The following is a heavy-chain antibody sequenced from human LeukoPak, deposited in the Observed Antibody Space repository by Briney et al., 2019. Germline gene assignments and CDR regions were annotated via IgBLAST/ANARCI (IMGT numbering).Heavy chain of an antibody. CDR3: AKVILGVNVPHWFDR. Sequence: GGSLRLSCAVSGFTFSSYAMSWVRQAPGKGLAWVSALSSGGATTYYADSVKGRFTIPRDNYKNTLYLQMSSLRAEDTAVYYCAKVILGVNVPHWFDRWGQGTLVTVSS. CDR2: LSSGGATT. J-gene: IGHJ5*02. D-gene: IGHD3-3*01. CDR1: GFTFSSYA. V-gene: IGHV3-23*01.